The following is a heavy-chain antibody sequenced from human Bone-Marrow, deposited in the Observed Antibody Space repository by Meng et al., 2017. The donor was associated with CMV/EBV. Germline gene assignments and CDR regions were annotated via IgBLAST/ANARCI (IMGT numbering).Heavy chain of an antibody. D-gene: IGHD2-2*01. CDR2: IGGSGGST. J-gene: IGHJ6*02. CDR1: GFTFSSYA. V-gene: IGHV3-23*01. CDR3: AKAALGDIVVVPPAISSWSYYYYWGMDV. Sequence: GESLKISCAASGFTFSSYAMSWVRQVPGKGLEWVSAIGGSGGSTYYADSVKGRFTISRENSKNTLYLQMNSLRAEDTAVYYCAKAALGDIVVVPPAISSWSYYYYWGMDVWGQGTTVTVSS.